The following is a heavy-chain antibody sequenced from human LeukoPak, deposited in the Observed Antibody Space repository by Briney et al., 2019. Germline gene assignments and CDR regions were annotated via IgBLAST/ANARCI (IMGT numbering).Heavy chain of an antibody. CDR2: ISGGGDTT. CDR3: AKGRNIPMDV. Sequence: PGGSLRLSCAASGFTFSTYAMSWVRQAPGKGLEWVLAISGGGDTTHYADSVKGRFTISRDNSKNTLYLQMNDLRAEDTAVYYCAKGRNIPMDVWGQGTTVTVSS. CDR1: GFTFSTYA. J-gene: IGHJ6*02. V-gene: IGHV3-23*01.